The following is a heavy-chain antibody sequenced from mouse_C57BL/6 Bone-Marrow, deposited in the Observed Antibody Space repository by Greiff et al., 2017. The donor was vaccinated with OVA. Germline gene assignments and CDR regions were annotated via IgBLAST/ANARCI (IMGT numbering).Heavy chain of an antibody. V-gene: IGHV1-15*01. Sequence: QVQLQQSGAELVRPGASVTLSCEASGYTFTDYEMHWVKQTPVHGLEWIGAIDPETGGTAYNQKFKGKAILTADKSSSTAYMELRSLTSEDSAVYYCTRRNWGYFDYWGQGTTLTVSS. D-gene: IGHD4-1*01. J-gene: IGHJ2*01. CDR3: TRRNWGYFDY. CDR1: GYTFTDYE. CDR2: IDPETGGT.